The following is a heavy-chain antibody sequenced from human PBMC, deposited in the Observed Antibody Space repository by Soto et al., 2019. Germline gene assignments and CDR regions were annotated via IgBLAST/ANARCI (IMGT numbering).Heavy chain of an antibody. CDR1: GGSISSSSYY. CDR2: IYYSGST. V-gene: IGHV4-39*01. J-gene: IGHJ3*02. CDR3: ARPVIARDAFDI. D-gene: IGHD3-16*02. Sequence: SETLSLTCTVSGGSISSSSYYWGWIRQPPGKGLEWIGSIYYSGSTYYNPSLKSRVTISVDTSRNQFSLKLSSVTAADTAVYYCARPVIARDAFDIWGQGTMVTVSS.